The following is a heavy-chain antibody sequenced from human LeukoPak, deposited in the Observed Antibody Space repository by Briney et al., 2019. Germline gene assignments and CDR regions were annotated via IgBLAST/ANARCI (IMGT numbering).Heavy chain of an antibody. CDR2: IRYDGSNK. J-gene: IGHJ4*02. CDR1: GFTFSSYG. CDR3: AKEHQRYSSSWYLDY. Sequence: PGGSLRLSCAASGFTFSSYGMHWVRQAPGKGLEWVAFIRYDGSNKYYADSVKGRFTISRDNSKNTLYLQMNSLRAEDTAVYYCAKEHQRYSSSWYLDYWGQGTLVTVSS. V-gene: IGHV3-30*02. D-gene: IGHD6-13*01.